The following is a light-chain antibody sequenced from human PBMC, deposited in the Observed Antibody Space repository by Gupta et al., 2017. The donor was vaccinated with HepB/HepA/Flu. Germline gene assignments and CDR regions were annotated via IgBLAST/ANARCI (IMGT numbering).Light chain of an antibody. CDR2: EVS. J-gene: IGLJ2*01. CDR1: SSDVGSYSR. V-gene: IGLV2-18*02. Sequence: QSLRTQPPGAFGSPGQTVAISWTGISSDVGSYSRVSWYQQSPGTAPKLMIYEVSNRPSGVPDRFSGSYSANTASLTISGLQAEDEAYYYCSSYTSSSILIFGGGTKLTVL. CDR3: SSYTSSSILI.